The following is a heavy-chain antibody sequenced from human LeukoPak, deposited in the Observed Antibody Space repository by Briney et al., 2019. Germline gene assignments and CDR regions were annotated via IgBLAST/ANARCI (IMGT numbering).Heavy chain of an antibody. CDR1: GYTFTGSY. Sequence: ASVKVSCKASGYTFTGSYMHWVRQAPGQGLEWMGRINPNSGGTNYAQKFQGRVTMTRDTSISTAYMELSRLRSDDTAVYYCARSDHYYYYMDVWGKGTTVTVSS. CDR2: INPNSGGT. CDR3: ARSDHYYYYMDV. J-gene: IGHJ6*03. V-gene: IGHV1-2*06.